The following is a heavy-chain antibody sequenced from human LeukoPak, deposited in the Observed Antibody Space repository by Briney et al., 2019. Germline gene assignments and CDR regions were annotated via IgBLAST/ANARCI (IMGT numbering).Heavy chain of an antibody. CDR1: GFTFSSYS. CDR3: ARDRVDFDY. V-gene: IGHV3-48*02. D-gene: IGHD2-15*01. Sequence: PGGSLRLSCAASGFTFSSYSMNWVRQAPGKGLEWISYIRASRVVIYYADSVKGRVTISRDNAKNSLYLQINSLRDEDTAVYYCARDRVDFDYWGQGTLDTASS. CDR2: IRASRVVI. J-gene: IGHJ4*02.